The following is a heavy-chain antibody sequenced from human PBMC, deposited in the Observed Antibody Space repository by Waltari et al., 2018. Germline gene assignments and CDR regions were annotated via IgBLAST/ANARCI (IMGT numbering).Heavy chain of an antibody. CDR3: AKLIAAAGRGDAFDI. D-gene: IGHD6-13*01. Sequence: QVQLQESGPGLVKPSQTLSLTCTVSGGSISSGGYYWSWIRQHPGKGLEWIGYIYYSGSTYYDPSLKSGVTISVDTSKNQFSLKLSSVTAADTAVYYCAKLIAAAGRGDAFDIWGQGTMVTVSS. V-gene: IGHV4-30-4*08. J-gene: IGHJ3*02. CDR2: IYYSGST. CDR1: GGSISSGGYY.